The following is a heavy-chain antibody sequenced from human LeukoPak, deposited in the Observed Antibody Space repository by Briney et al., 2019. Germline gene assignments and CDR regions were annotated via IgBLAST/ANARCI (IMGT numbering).Heavy chain of an antibody. D-gene: IGHD2-2*01. J-gene: IGHJ3*01. CDR2: ISSSGSGT. CDR1: GFTFNSSS. CDR3: AKVTTDCSSTSCFLPYAFDF. V-gene: IGHV3-23*01. Sequence: GGSLILSCGASGFTFNSSSIKWVRQAPGRGGEEVSRISSSGSGTFYADSVKGRFAISRDNSRNMVFLLMNTLRAEDTAIYYCAKVTTDCSSTSCFLPYAFDFWGQGTMVAVSS.